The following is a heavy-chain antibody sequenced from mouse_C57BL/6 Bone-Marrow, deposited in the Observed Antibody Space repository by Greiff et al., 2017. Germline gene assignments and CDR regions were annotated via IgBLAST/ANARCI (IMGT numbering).Heavy chain of an antibody. CDR1: GFNIKDYY. V-gene: IGHV14-1*01. CDR2: IDPEDGDT. Sequence: EVQLQQSGAELVRPGASVKLSCTASGFNIKDYYMHWVKQRPEQGLEWIGRIDPEDGDTEYAPKFQGKATMTADTSSNTAYLQLSSLTSEDTAVYYCTVDYDEYYYAMDYWGQGTSVTVSS. J-gene: IGHJ4*01. CDR3: TVDYDEYYYAMDY. D-gene: IGHD2-4*01.